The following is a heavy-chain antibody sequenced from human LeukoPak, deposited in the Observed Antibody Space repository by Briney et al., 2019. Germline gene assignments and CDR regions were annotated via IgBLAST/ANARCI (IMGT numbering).Heavy chain of an antibody. CDR1: GFTFSSYA. J-gene: IGHJ4*02. Sequence: GGSLRLSCAASGFTFSSYAMHWVRQAPGKGLEWVAVISYDGSNKYYADSVKGRFTISRDNSKNTLYLQMNSLRAEDTAVYYCARGGPGTYYDSSGYFDYWGQGTLVTVSS. D-gene: IGHD3-22*01. CDR3: ARGGPGTYYDSSGYFDY. V-gene: IGHV3-30-3*01. CDR2: ISYDGSNK.